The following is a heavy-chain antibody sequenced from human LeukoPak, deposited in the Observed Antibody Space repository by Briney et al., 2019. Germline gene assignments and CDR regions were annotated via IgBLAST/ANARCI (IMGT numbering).Heavy chain of an antibody. CDR2: ISTTSLHI. J-gene: IGHJ3*02. Sequence: PGGSLRLSCATSGFTFSSYTMNWVRQAPGKGLEWVSSISTTSLHIYYADSVKGRSTISRDNARNSVSLQMNSLRAEDTAVYYCARGDDFWGERNAFDIWGQGTMVTVSS. D-gene: IGHD3-3*01. CDR1: GFTFSSYT. CDR3: ARGDDFWGERNAFDI. V-gene: IGHV3-21*01.